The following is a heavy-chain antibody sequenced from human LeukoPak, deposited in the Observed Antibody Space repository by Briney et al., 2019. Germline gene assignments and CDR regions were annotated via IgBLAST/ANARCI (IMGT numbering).Heavy chain of an antibody. CDR3: ARAGANQYDTSGYYSKDAFDI. J-gene: IGHJ3*02. CDR1: GFTFRTYT. V-gene: IGHV3-21*01. Sequence: PGGSLRLSCAASGFTFRTYTMNWVRQPPGKGLEWVSSISSDGTYIYYPDSLKGRFTISRDNAKNALHLQVNSLRAEDTAVYYCARAGANQYDTSGYYSKDAFDIWGPGTTVTVSS. CDR2: ISSDGTYI. D-gene: IGHD3-22*01.